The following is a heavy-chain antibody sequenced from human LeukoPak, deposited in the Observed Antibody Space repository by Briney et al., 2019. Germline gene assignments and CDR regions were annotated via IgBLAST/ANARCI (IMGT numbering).Heavy chain of an antibody. CDR1: GFTFRSYE. CDR2: LSSSGSTI. V-gene: IGHV3-48*03. D-gene: IGHD3-10*02. J-gene: IGHJ6*04. CDR3: AELGITMIGGV. Sequence: GGSLSLSCDDSGFTFRSYEMKWVRQAPGEGREWLVYLSSSGSTIYYADSVKGRITISRDNAKNSLYLQMNSQRAEDTAVYYCAELGITMIGGVWGKGTTVTISS.